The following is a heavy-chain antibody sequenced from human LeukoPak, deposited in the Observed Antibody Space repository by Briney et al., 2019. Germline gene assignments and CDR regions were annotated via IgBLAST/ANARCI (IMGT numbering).Heavy chain of an antibody. Sequence: GGSLRLSCAASGFTFSSNWMSWVRQAPGKGLEWLANIKQDGSEQYYDDSVKGRFTNSRDNDKHSLYLKMHSLRAEDTAVYYCARLVTRDLTGYLRTDYFDYWGQGTLVTVSS. J-gene: IGHJ4*02. V-gene: IGHV3-7*01. D-gene: IGHD3-9*01. CDR3: ARLVTRDLTGYLRTDYFDY. CDR1: GFTFSSNW. CDR2: IKQDGSEQ.